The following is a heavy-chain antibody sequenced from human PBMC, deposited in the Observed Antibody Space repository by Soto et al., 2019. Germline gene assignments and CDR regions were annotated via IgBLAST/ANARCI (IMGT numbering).Heavy chain of an antibody. J-gene: IGHJ5*02. V-gene: IGHV1-69*06. CDR1: GDTFSTYG. CDR3: ARDPYGGNPWIKWFDP. D-gene: IGHD2-15*01. CDR2: IITYSGTT. Sequence: QVQLVQSGAEVKKPGSSVKVSCKGSGDTFSTYGIAWVRQARGQGLEWMGGIITYSGTTKYAQKFQGRLTITADKSTSTAYMELSSLKSEDTAFYSCARDPYGGNPWIKWFDPWGQGTLVTVSS.